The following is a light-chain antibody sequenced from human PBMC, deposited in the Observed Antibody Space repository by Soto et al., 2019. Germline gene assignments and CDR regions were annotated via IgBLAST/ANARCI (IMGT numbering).Light chain of an antibody. CDR3: QSYDSSLSVV. Sequence: QLVLTQPPSVSGAPGQRVTISCTGSSAKIGAGYDVHWYQQLPGTAPKLLIYGNSNRPSGVPDRFSGSKSGTSASLAITGLQAEDEADYYCQSYDSSLSVVFGGGTKLTVL. CDR2: GNS. CDR1: SAKIGAGYD. J-gene: IGLJ2*01. V-gene: IGLV1-40*01.